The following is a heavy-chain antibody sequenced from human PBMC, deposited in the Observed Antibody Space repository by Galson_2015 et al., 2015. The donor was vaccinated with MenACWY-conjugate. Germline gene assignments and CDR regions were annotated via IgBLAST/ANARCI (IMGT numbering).Heavy chain of an antibody. CDR2: TYYRSKWYN. CDR3: ARVGLDSSGYQPSYYFDY. V-gene: IGHV6-1*01. D-gene: IGHD3-22*01. CDR1: GDSVSSNSAA. J-gene: IGHJ4*02. Sequence: CAISGDSVSSNSAAWNWIRQSPSRGLEWLGRTYYRSKWYNDYAVSVKSRITINPDTSKNQFSLQLNSVTPEDTAVYYCARVGLDSSGYQPSYYFDYWGQGALVTVSS.